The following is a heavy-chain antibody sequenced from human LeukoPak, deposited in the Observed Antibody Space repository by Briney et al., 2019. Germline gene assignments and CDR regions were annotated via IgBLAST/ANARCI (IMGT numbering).Heavy chain of an antibody. CDR1: GFTFSSYS. CDR2: ICSSSSYI. V-gene: IGHV3-21*01. Sequence: PGGSLRLSCAASGFTFSSYSMNWVRQAPGKGLEWVSSICSSSSYIYYADSVKGRFTISRDNAKNSLYLQMNSLRAEDTAVYYCAPGASIAAAGTKGHYFDYWGQGTLVTVSS. D-gene: IGHD6-13*01. CDR3: APGASIAAAGTKGHYFDY. J-gene: IGHJ4*02.